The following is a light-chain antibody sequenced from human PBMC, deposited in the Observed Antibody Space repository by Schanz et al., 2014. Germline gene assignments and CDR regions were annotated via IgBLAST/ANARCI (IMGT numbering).Light chain of an antibody. CDR2: GDN. CDR3: QSYDSSLSGGV. CDR1: SSNIGAGYD. Sequence: QSVLTQPPSVSGAPGQRVTISCTGSSSNIGAGYDVHWYQQVPGTAPKVLIYGDNNRPSGVPDRFSRSKSGTSASLAITGLQAEDEADYYCQSYDSSLSGGVFGGGTKLTVL. J-gene: IGLJ3*02. V-gene: IGLV1-40*01.